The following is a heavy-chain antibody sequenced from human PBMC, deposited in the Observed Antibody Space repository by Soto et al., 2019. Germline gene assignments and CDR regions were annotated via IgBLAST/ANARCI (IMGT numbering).Heavy chain of an antibody. V-gene: IGHV4-39*01. J-gene: IGHJ4*02. D-gene: IGHD3-10*01. Sequence: SETLSLTCTVSGGSISDSRYYWGWIRQPPGKGLEWIGCIFYSGNTYYNPSLTSPVTISIDTSKDQFSLNLSSVTAADTAVYYCASLFGSGSYYLDYWGQGALVTVSS. CDR2: IFYSGNT. CDR1: GGSISDSRYY. CDR3: ASLFGSGSYYLDY.